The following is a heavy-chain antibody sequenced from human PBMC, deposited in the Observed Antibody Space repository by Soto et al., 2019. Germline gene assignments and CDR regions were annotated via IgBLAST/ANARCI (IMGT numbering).Heavy chain of an antibody. J-gene: IGHJ4*02. Sequence: QVHLVQSGAEVKKPGASVKVSCKGSGYTFTSYGITWVRQAPGQGLEWMGWISAHNGNTDYAQKLQGRVTVTRDTSTSTAYMEPRSLRSDDTAVYYCARGRYGDYWGQGALVPVSS. CDR2: ISAHNGNT. CDR3: ARGRYGDY. CDR1: GYTFTSYG. D-gene: IGHD1-1*01. V-gene: IGHV1-18*01.